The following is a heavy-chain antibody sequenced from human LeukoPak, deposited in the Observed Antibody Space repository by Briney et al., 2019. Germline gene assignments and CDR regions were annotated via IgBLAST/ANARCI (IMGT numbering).Heavy chain of an antibody. D-gene: IGHD3-16*01. CDR3: ARAEVGGDLDY. Sequence: SETLSLTCTVSGDSITSSSYYWSWIRQPPGKGLEWIGYIYYSGSTNYNPSLKSRVTISVDTSKNQFSLKLSSVTAADTAVYYCARAEVGGDLDYWGQGTLVTVSS. CDR2: IYYSGST. J-gene: IGHJ4*02. CDR1: GDSITSSSYY. V-gene: IGHV4-61*01.